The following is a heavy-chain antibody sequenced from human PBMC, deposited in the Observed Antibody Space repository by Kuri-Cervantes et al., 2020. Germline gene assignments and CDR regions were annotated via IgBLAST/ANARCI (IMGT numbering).Heavy chain of an antibody. CDR2: FGTAGDV. V-gene: IGHV3-13*01. Sequence: GGSLRLSCAASGFIFSLYDMHWVRQPIGKSLEWVSGFGTAGDVFYADSVRGRFTISRENSRSSVHLQMNSLRAEDTAVYYCARDISVGSSGYYLGDAFDIWGQGTMVTVSS. J-gene: IGHJ3*02. CDR1: GFIFSLYD. CDR3: ARDISVGSSGYYLGDAFDI. D-gene: IGHD3-22*01.